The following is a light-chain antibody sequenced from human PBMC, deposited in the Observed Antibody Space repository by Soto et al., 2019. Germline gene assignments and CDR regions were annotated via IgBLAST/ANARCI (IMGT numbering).Light chain of an antibody. J-gene: IGKJ5*01. Sequence: VLKQSPGTLSLKKRERATLSWRASQTFSSIYLAWYQQKPGQPPRLLIYGAFNRAAGIPARFSGSGSGTDFTLTISRLEPEDFAVYYCQQSGSSPITFGQRRLLEVK. CDR2: GAF. V-gene: IGKV3-20*01. CDR3: QQSGSSPIT. CDR1: QTFSSIY.